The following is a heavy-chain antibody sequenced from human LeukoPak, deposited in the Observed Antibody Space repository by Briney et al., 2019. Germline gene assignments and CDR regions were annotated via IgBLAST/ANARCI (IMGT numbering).Heavy chain of an antibody. CDR2: IHPNSGGI. CDR1: GHTFTGYY. J-gene: IGHJ4*02. V-gene: IGHV1-2*02. Sequence: ASLKSSCKASGHTFTGYYLHWVRQAPGQGLDGIGWIHPNSGGINYAQKFQGRVTMTRDTSISTVYMELSSLRSDDTAVYYCARDLFGITMVRGYDYWGQGTLVTVSS. CDR3: ARDLFGITMVRGYDY. D-gene: IGHD3-10*01.